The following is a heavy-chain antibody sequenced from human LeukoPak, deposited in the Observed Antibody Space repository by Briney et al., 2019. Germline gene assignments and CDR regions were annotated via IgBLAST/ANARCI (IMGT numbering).Heavy chain of an antibody. D-gene: IGHD4-17*01. Sequence: ASVKVSCKASGGTFSSYAISWVRQAPGQGLEWMGGISPIFGTANYAQKFQGRVTITADESTSTAYMELSSLRSEDTAVYYCARVSPVTTDYYYYGMDVWGQGTTVTVSS. V-gene: IGHV1-69*01. CDR3: ARVSPVTTDYYYYGMDV. J-gene: IGHJ6*02. CDR1: GGTFSSYA. CDR2: ISPIFGTA.